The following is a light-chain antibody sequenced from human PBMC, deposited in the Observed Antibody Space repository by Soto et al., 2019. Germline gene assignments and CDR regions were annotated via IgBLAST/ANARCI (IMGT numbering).Light chain of an antibody. Sequence: QSALSQPASVSGSRGQSITISCTGTSSGVGNYNLVSWYQQYPGKAPKLMIFEDTKRPSGVSHRFSGSKSGNTASLTIAGLQPEDAADYYCCSYAGSSTMTFGGGTQLTVL. CDR2: EDT. V-gene: IGLV2-23*01. J-gene: IGLJ7*01. CDR1: SSGVGNYNL. CDR3: CSYAGSSTMT.